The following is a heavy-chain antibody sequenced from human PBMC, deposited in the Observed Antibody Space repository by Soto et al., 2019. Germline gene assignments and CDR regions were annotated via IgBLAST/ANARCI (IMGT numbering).Heavy chain of an antibody. D-gene: IGHD3-22*01. V-gene: IGHV1-18*04. CDR3: ARSSTTYYYQSSPYWPDKELDI. Sequence: ASVKVSCKASGYTFTSYGISWVRQAPGQGLEWMGWISTFHGNTNYAQKFQGSVTMTTDTSTSTAYMELRGLTSDDTAVYYCARSSTTYYYQSSPYWPDKELDIWGQGTLVTVSS. CDR1: GYTFTSYG. J-gene: IGHJ4*02. CDR2: ISTFHGNT.